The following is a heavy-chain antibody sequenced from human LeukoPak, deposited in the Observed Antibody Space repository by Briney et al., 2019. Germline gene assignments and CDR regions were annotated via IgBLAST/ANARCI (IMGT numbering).Heavy chain of an antibody. J-gene: IGHJ6*02. Sequence: GGSLRLSCAASGFTFSDYYMSWIRQAPGKGLEWVSYISSSGSTIYYADSVKGRFTITRDNAKNSLYLQMNSLRAEDTAVYYCARDIPLDSYGFIFSYYYYSMDVWGQGTTVTVSS. CDR3: ARDIPLDSYGFIFSYYYYSMDV. D-gene: IGHD5-18*01. CDR2: ISSSGSTI. CDR1: GFTFSDYY. V-gene: IGHV3-11*01.